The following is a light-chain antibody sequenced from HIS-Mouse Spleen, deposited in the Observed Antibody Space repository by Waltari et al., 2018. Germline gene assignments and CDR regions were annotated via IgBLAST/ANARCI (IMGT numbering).Light chain of an antibody. CDR2: DVS. Sequence: QSALTQPASVSGSPGQSITISCTGTSSAVGGYNYVSWYQQHPGKAPKLMIYDVSNRPSGVSNRFSGSKSGNTASLTISGLQAKDEADYYCSSYTSSSTVFGGGTKLTVL. CDR3: SSYTSSSTV. J-gene: IGLJ2*01. V-gene: IGLV2-14*03. CDR1: SSAVGGYNY.